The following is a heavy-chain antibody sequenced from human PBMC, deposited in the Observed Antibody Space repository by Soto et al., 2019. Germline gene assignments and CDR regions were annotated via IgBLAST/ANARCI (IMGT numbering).Heavy chain of an antibody. CDR1: GGTFSSYA. Sequence: SVKVSCKASGGTFSSYAISWVLQAPGQGLEWMGGIIPIFGTANYAQKFQGRVTITADESTSTAYMELSSLRSEDTAVYYCARDFGYCSSSTCPARYRFDPWGQGTLVTVSS. V-gene: IGHV1-69*13. D-gene: IGHD2-2*03. J-gene: IGHJ5*02. CDR3: ARDFGYCSSSTCPARYRFDP. CDR2: IIPIFGTA.